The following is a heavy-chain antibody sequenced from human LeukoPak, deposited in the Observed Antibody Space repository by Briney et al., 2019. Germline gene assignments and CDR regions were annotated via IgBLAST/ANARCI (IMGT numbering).Heavy chain of an antibody. J-gene: IGHJ4*02. CDR1: GFTFSNYV. CDR3: ASFSPPCSGGSCHAFDY. CDR2: ISSSSSYI. D-gene: IGHD2-15*01. V-gene: IGHV3-21*01. Sequence: PGGSLRLSCAASGFTFSNYVMSWVRQAPGKGLEWVSSISSSSSYIYYADSVKGRFTISRDNAKNSLYLQMNSLRAEDTAVYYCASFSPPCSGGSCHAFDYWGQGTLVTVSS.